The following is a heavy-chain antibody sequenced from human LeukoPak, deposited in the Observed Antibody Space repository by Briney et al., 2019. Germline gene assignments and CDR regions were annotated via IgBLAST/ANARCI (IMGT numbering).Heavy chain of an antibody. J-gene: IGHJ4*02. V-gene: IGHV3-23*01. Sequence: GGSLRLSCAASGFTFSSYAMSWVRQAPGKGLEWVSDIGGSSGSTKYADSVKGRFTIARDNSKNTLYLQMNSLRAEDTAIYYCAKGDDRSNYALDYWGQGTLVTVSS. CDR3: AKGDDRSNYALDY. CDR1: GFTFSSYA. CDR2: IGGSSGST. D-gene: IGHD3-10*01.